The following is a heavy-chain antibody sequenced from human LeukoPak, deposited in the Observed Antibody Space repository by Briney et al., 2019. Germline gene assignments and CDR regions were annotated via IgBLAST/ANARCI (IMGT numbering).Heavy chain of an antibody. Sequence: GGSLRLSCAASGFTFSSFEMHWVRQAPGKGLEWVSYISSDGSTIYYADSVKGRFTISRDNAKNSLYLQMNSLRAEDTAVYYCAIHYYDSSGYYRNPDAFDIWGQGTMVTVSS. D-gene: IGHD3-22*01. V-gene: IGHV3-48*03. CDR2: ISSDGSTI. CDR3: AIHYYDSSGYYRNPDAFDI. J-gene: IGHJ3*02. CDR1: GFTFSSFE.